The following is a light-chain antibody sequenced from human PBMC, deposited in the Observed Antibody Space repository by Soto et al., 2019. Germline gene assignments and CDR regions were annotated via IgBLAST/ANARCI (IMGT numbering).Light chain of an antibody. CDR2: SSN. CDR1: SSNIGSNG. CDR3: APWVERLNGVV. J-gene: IGLJ2*01. V-gene: IGLV1-44*01. Sequence: QSVLTQPPSASGTPGQRVTSSCSGSSSNIGSNGRNWYQQLPGTAPKLLMHSSNQRPSGVPDRFAGSKSGTSAPLASSGLQTEDGAGYYSAPWVERLNGVVFGRGTTVTV.